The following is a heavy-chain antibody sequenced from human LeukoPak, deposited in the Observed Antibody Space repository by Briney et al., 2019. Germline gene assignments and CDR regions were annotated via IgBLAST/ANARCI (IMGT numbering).Heavy chain of an antibody. D-gene: IGHD3-3*01. CDR3: ARDFYHFWSGYDY. CDR2: ITPNSGET. J-gene: IGHJ4*02. V-gene: IGHV1-2*02. CDR1: GYTFTGYY. Sequence: ASVKVSCKASGYTFTGYYIHWVRQAPGQGLEWMGWITPNSGETGYAQKFQGRVTMTRDTSISTAYMELRSLRSDDTAVYYCARDFYHFWSGYDYWGPGTLVTVSS.